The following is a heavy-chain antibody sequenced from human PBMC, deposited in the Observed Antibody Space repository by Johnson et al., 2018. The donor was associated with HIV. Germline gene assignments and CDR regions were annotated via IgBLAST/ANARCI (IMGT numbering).Heavy chain of an antibody. CDR2: IKQDGSEK. V-gene: IGHV3-7*03. CDR3: ARARARVTFDI. Sequence: VQLVESGGGVVQPGRSLRLSCAASGFVFSSYAMHWVRQAPGKGLEWVANIKQDGSEKYYVDSVKGRFTISRDNSKNTLYLQMNSLRAEDTAVYYCARARARVTFDIWGQGTMVTVSS. D-gene: IGHD2-21*01. J-gene: IGHJ3*02. CDR1: GFVFSSYA.